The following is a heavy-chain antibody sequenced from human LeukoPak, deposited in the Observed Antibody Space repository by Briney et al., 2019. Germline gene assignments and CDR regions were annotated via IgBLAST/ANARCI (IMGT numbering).Heavy chain of an antibody. CDR3: ARHSRRDGYNYLFHWFDP. CDR1: GGSFSGYY. J-gene: IGHJ5*02. V-gene: IGHV4-34*01. CDR2: INHSGST. D-gene: IGHD5-24*01. Sequence: SETLSLTCAVYGGSFSGYYWSWIRQPPGKGLEWIGEINHSGSTNYNPSLKSRVTISVDTSKNQFSLKLSSVTAADTAVYYCARHSRRDGYNYLFHWFDPWGQGTLVTVSS.